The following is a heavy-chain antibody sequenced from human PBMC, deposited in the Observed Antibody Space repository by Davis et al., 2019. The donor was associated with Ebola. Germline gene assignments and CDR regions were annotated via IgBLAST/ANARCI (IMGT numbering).Heavy chain of an antibody. CDR1: GGSISSGAYY. J-gene: IGHJ6*04. Sequence: MPSETLSPTCPLPGGSISSGAYYWSWIRQAPGKSLEWIGYIYYSGSTYSNPSLKSRLTISVDTSKNQFSLKLSSVTAADTAVYYCARGRIWQQLTIDYYYGMDVWGKGTTVTVSS. CDR3: ARGRIWQQLTIDYYYGMDV. D-gene: IGHD6-13*01. CDR2: IYYSGST. V-gene: IGHV4-30-4*01.